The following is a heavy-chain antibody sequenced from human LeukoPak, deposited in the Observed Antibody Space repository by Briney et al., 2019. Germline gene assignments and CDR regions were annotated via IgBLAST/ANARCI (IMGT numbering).Heavy chain of an antibody. Sequence: SVKVSFKDAVCTFISYAISWLRQAPGQGLDWMGGIIPIFGTSNYAQKFQGRVTITADESTSTAYMEQRSLRSEDTAVYYWARGGSGWDAVADYWGQGAPATVSS. CDR2: IIPIFGTS. CDR3: ARGGSGWDAVADY. CDR1: VCTFISYA. D-gene: IGHD6-19*01. V-gene: IGHV1-69*01. J-gene: IGHJ4*02.